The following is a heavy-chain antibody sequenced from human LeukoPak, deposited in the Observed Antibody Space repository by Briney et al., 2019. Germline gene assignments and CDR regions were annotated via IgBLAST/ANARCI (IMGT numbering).Heavy chain of an antibody. CDR2: ISWNRGSI. V-gene: IGHV3-9*01. CDR1: GFTFDDYA. J-gene: IGHJ4*02. Sequence: GGSLRLSCAAFGFTFDDYAMHWVRQAPGKGLEWVSGISWNRGSIGYADSVKGRFTISRDNAKNSLYLQMNSLRAEDTALYYCSKGGTEGPVYGSGSYPFDYWGQGTLVTVSS. CDR3: SKGGTEGPVYGSGSYPFDY. D-gene: IGHD3-10*01.